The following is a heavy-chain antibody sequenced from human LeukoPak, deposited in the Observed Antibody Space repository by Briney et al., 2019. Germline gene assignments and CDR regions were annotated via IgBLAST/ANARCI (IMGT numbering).Heavy chain of an antibody. CDR2: ISSGST. J-gene: IGHJ6*03. D-gene: IGHD3-16*01. V-gene: IGHV4-61*02. Sequence: SETLSLTCTVSGDSISSGDYYWSWIRQPAGKGLEWIGRISSGSTNYNPSLKSRVTISVDTSKNQFSLKLSSVTAADTAVYYCARVKDPGGYYYYYYMDVWGKGTTVTVSS. CDR1: GDSISSGDYY. CDR3: ARVKDPGGYYYYYYMDV.